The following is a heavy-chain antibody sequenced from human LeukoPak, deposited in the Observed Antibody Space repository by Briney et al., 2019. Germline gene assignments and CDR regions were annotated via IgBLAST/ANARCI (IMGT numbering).Heavy chain of an antibody. Sequence: PGGSLRLSCAASGFTFSSYAMSWVRQAPGKGLEWVSAISGSGGSTYYTDSVKGRFTISRVNSKNTLYLQMNSLRAEDTAVYYCAKDTGIAAAGTKYFQHWGQGTLVTVSS. CDR2: ISGSGGST. J-gene: IGHJ1*01. CDR1: GFTFSSYA. V-gene: IGHV3-23*01. CDR3: AKDTGIAAAGTKYFQH. D-gene: IGHD6-13*01.